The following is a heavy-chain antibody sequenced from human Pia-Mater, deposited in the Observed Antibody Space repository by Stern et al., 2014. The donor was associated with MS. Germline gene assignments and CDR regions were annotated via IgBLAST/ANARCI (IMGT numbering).Heavy chain of an antibody. J-gene: IGHJ4*02. Sequence: VQLVESGSEVKKPGAPVKLSCKASGYTFRTYAMNLVRQAPGQGLEWMGRINTNTGNPTYAQGFTGRFVFSLDTSVSTAYLQISSLKAEDSAVYYCAREVRRGDYWGQGTLVTVSS. CDR2: INTNTGNP. CDR1: GYTFRTYA. D-gene: IGHD3-10*01. V-gene: IGHV7-4-1*02. CDR3: AREVRRGDY.